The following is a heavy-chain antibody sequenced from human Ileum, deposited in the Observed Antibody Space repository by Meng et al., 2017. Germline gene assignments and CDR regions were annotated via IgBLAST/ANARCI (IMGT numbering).Heavy chain of an antibody. V-gene: IGHV3-15*01. Sequence: EVQQVESGGGWGKPGGSRRLSCAASGFTFKKAWRGWVRQATGKGLEWVGRIKSDGTTDYAAPVKGRFAISRDDSKTTLYLQMDSLKTEGTAVYDCTTDRNWDYFEYWGQGTLVTVSS. CDR1: GFTFKKAW. CDR3: TTDRNWDYFEY. J-gene: IGHJ4*02. CDR2: IKSDGTT. D-gene: IGHD3-16*01.